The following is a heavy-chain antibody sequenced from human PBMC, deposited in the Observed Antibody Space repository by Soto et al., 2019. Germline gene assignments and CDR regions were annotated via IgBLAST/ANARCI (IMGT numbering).Heavy chain of an antibody. V-gene: IGHV4-30-2*01. CDR3: ARAPAGPSPRWDV. CDR1: GGSIISGDYC. J-gene: IGHJ6*02. D-gene: IGHD3-10*01. Sequence: SETLSLTCTVSGGSIISGDYCCVCMRQPPGKGLELIGYMYGAGLTYYNPSLKSRVTISVDKSKNQFSLNLSSVTAADTALYYCARAPAGPSPRWDVWGQGTTVTVSS. CDR2: MYGAGLT.